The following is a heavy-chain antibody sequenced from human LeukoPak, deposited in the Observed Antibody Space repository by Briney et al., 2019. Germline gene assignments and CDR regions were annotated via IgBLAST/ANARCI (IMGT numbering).Heavy chain of an antibody. V-gene: IGHV4-39*01. CDR3: ARQSGVRGVIIPNWFDP. D-gene: IGHD3-10*01. CDR2: IYYSGST. CDR1: GGSISSSRYY. J-gene: IGHJ5*02. Sequence: SETLSLTCTVSGGSISSSRYYWGWIRQPPGKGLEWIGSIYYSGSTYYNPSLKSRSTISVDTYKHQFSLKLSSVTAAVQAVYYCARQSGVRGVIIPNWFDPWGQGTLVTVSS.